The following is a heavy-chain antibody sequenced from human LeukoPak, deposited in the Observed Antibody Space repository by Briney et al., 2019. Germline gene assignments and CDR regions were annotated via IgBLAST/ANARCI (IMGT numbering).Heavy chain of an antibody. CDR1: GDSISLCH. Sequence: SETLPLTFTVSGDSISLCHWIGLRQPPGKGLEWIGYIYYTGSTKSNPSLKSRVTISVDTSKKQFSQNLSAVTAADTARYYCARASGGNTTWHFPYWGQGILVAVSS. CDR2: IYYTGST. V-gene: IGHV4-59*03. CDR3: ARASGGNTTWHFPY. D-gene: IGHD4-23*01. J-gene: IGHJ4*02.